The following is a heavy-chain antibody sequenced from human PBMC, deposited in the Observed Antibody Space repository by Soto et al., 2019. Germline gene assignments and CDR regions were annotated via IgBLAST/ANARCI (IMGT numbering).Heavy chain of an antibody. CDR1: GYTFTSYD. V-gene: IGHV1-8*01. Sequence: QVQLVQSGAEVKKPGASVKFSCKASGYTFTSYDINWVRQATGQGLEWMGWMNPNIGNTSYAQKFQGRVTMTRNTSISTAYMELSSLISEDTAVYYCARWPDGYYYYGMDVWGQGTTVTVSS. CDR3: ARWPDGYYYYGMDV. CDR2: MNPNIGNT. J-gene: IGHJ6*02.